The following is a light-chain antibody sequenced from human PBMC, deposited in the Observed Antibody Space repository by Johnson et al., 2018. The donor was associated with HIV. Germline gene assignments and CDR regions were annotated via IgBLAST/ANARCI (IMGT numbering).Light chain of an antibody. CDR2: DNN. Sequence: QSVLTQPPSVSAAPGQKVTISCSGSSSNIGNNYVSWYQQLPGTAPKFLIYDNNKRPSGIPDRFSGSKSGTSATLGITGLQTGDEADYYCGTWDSSLSQGVFGTGTKVTDL. CDR1: SSNIGNNY. CDR3: GTWDSSLSQGV. J-gene: IGLJ1*01. V-gene: IGLV1-51*01.